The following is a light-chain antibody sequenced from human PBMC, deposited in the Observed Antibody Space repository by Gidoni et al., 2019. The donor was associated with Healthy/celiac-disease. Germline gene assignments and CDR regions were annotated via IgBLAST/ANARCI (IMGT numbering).Light chain of an antibody. J-gene: IGKJ4*01. CDR1: QSVSSN. CDR2: GAS. V-gene: IGKV3-15*01. CDR3: QQYNNGPPGL. Sequence: EILMTQSPSTLSVSPGERATIPCRASQSVSSNLAWYQQKPGQAPRLLIYGASTRVTSSQARFSGSGDGKEFTITISSRQSEEVAVYYCQQYNNGPPGLFXGXTKVEIK.